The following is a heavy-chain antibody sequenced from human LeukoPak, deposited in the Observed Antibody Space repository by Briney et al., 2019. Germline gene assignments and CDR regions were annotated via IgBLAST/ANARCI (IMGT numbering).Heavy chain of an antibody. J-gene: IGHJ4*02. D-gene: IGHD1/OR15-1a*01. V-gene: IGHV3-23*01. CDR3: AKDEKPDGRWNIDH. CDR2: ITANGGRT. Sequence: PGGSLRLSCAASGFISSGYTMNWVRQAPGKGLEWVSGITANGGRTYYADSVKGRFTISRDNSKNTVWLQMVSLRAEDMAVYYCAKDEKPDGRWNIDHWGQGTLVTVSS. CDR1: GFISSGYT.